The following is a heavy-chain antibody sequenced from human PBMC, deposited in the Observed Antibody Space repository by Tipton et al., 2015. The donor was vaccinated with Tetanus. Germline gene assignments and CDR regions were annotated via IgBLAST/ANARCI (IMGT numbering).Heavy chain of an antibody. Sequence: QLVQSGAEMKKPGASVKVSCKASGYTFTGYYIYWVRQAPGQGLEWMGWIDPNSGATVYAQKFQGRVTMTRDTSISTAYMGLRSLRSDDTAVYYCARDGGDYIYYGMDVWGPGTTVTVS. CDR3: ARDGGDYIYYGMDV. D-gene: IGHD2-21*01. J-gene: IGHJ6*02. V-gene: IGHV1-2*02. CDR1: GYTFTGYY. CDR2: IDPNSGAT.